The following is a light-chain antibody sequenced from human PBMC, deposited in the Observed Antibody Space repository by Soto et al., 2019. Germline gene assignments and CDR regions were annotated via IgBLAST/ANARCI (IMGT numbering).Light chain of an antibody. CDR3: ISFTSRHIYV. CDR1: SSDVGGYDF. CDR2: EVS. V-gene: IGLV2-14*01. Sequence: QSVLTQPASVSGSPGQSITISCTGTSSDVGGYDFVSWYQQHAGRAPKLLIYEVSRRPSGVSNRFSGSKSGNTASLTISGLQAEDEADYYCISFTSRHIYVFGPGTKVAVL. J-gene: IGLJ1*01.